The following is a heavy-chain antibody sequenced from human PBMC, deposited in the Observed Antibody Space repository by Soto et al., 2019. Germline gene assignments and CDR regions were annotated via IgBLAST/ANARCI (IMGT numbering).Heavy chain of an antibody. CDR2: ISYDGSNR. Sequence: VGSLRRSCGASGFTFSSYGMHWVRQAPGKGLEWVAVISYDGSNRYYADSVKGRFTLSRDNSKNTLYLQMNSLRAEDTAVYYCAQAARPGYYYYGMDVWGQGTTVTVSS. J-gene: IGHJ6*02. D-gene: IGHD6-6*01. CDR3: AQAARPGYYYYGMDV. CDR1: GFTFSSYG. V-gene: IGHV3-30*18.